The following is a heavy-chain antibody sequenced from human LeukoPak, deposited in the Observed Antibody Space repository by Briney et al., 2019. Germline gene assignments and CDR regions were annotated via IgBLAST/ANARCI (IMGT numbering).Heavy chain of an antibody. J-gene: IGHJ4*02. CDR3: ARSYGGYFDS. CDR2: IYPDDSDT. CDR1: GYSFSTYW. D-gene: IGHD2-15*01. V-gene: IGHV5-51*01. Sequence: GESLKISCKGSGYSFSTYWIGWVRQMPGKGLEWMGIIYPDDSDTRYSPSFHGQVTISVDKSISTAYLQWSSLKASDTAMYYCARSYGGYFDSWGQGTLVTVSS.